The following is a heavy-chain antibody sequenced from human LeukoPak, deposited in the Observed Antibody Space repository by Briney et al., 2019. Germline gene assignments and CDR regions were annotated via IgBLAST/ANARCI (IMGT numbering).Heavy chain of an antibody. CDR1: GYTLTSYY. D-gene: IGHD3-3*01. Sequence: ASVKVSCKASGYTLTSYYMHWVRQAPGQGLEWMGIINPSGGSTSYAQKFQGRVTMTRDTSTSTVYMELSSLRSEDTAVYYCARGPIGYYDFWSGYPDYWGQGTLVTVSS. CDR3: ARGPIGYYDFWSGYPDY. V-gene: IGHV1-46*01. CDR2: INPSGGST. J-gene: IGHJ4*02.